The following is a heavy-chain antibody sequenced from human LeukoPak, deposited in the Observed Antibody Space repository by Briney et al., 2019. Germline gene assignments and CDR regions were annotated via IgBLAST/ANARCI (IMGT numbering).Heavy chain of an antibody. CDR3: ARDTQTYYYGSGSYNFDY. CDR2: ISSSSSYI. CDR1: RFTFSSYS. Sequence: GGSLRLSCAASRFTFSSYSMNWVRQAPGKGLEWVSSISSSSSYIYYAGSVKGRFTISRDNAKNSLYLQMNSLRAEDTAVYYCARDTQTYYYGSGSYNFDYWGQGTLVTVSS. J-gene: IGHJ4*02. V-gene: IGHV3-21*01. D-gene: IGHD3-10*01.